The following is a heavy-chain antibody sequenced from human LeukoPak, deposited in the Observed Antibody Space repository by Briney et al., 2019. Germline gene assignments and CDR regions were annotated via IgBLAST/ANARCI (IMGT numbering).Heavy chain of an antibody. V-gene: IGHV3-11*01. CDR2: ISSSGSSI. CDR3: AIGGYSSSFDY. J-gene: IGHJ4*02. Sequence: GGSLRLSCAASGLPFSDYYMSWIRQAPGQGLEWVSYISSSGSSIYYAGAVKGRFSISRDNAKNSLYLQMNSLRAEDTAVYYCAIGGYSSSFDYWGQGTLVTVSS. D-gene: IGHD6-13*01. CDR1: GLPFSDYY.